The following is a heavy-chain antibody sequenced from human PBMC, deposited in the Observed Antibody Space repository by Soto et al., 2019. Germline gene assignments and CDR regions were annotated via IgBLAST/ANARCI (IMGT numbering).Heavy chain of an antibody. CDR3: ARGPRRLYHHDY. CDR1: GFTFSGDW. V-gene: IGHV3-74*01. CDR2: INMDGSST. Sequence: EVQLVESGGGLVQPGGSLRLSCAASGFTFSGDWMHWVRQGAGKGLVWVSRINMDGSSTNYADSVKGRFTISRDNAKNTLYLQMNSLRVDDTAVYYCARGPRRLYHHDYWGQGALVTVSS. J-gene: IGHJ4*02. D-gene: IGHD2-2*01.